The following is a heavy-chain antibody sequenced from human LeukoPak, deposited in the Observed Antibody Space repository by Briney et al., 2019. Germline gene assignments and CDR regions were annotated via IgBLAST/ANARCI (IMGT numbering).Heavy chain of an antibody. J-gene: IGHJ4*02. V-gene: IGHV3-7*05. CDR2: IKQDGSEK. D-gene: IGHD5-18*01. CDR3: ARIGGYCYGPGY. CDR1: GFTFTSYW. Sequence: PGGSLRLSCAASGFTFTSYWMSWVRQAPGKGLEWVANIKQDGSEKYYVDSVKGRFTISRDNAKNSVYLQVNSLRAEDTALYYCARIGGYCYGPGYWGQGTLVTVSS.